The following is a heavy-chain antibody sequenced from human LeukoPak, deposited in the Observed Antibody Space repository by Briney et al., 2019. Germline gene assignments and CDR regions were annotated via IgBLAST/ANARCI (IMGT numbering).Heavy chain of an antibody. D-gene: IGHD3-16*02. V-gene: IGHV3-30*04. J-gene: IGHJ4*02. CDR2: ISYDGSNK. Sequence: GGSLRLSCAASGFTFSSYAMHWVRQAPGKGLEGVAVISYDGSNKYYADSVKGRFTISRDNSKNTLYLQMNSLRAEDTALYSCASALESPFGGVFVWGQGTLVTVSS. CDR1: GFTFSSYA. CDR3: ASALESPFGGVFV.